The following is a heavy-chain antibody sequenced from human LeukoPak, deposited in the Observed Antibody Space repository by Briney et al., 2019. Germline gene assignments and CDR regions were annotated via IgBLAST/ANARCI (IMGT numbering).Heavy chain of an antibody. V-gene: IGHV3-7*01. CDR1: GFTFSNYW. Sequence: GGSLRLFCAASGFTFSNYWMTWVRQAPGKGLERVAQIKHDGSEKYYVDSVKGRFTISRDNAKNSLYLQMNSLRADDTAVYFCARDQTPFVWGQGILVTVSS. CDR2: IKHDGSEK. CDR3: ARDQTPFV. J-gene: IGHJ4*02.